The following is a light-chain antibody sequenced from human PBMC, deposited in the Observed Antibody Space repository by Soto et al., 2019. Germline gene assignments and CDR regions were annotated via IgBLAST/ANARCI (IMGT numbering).Light chain of an antibody. V-gene: IGKV1-39*01. CDR1: ETIIDY. J-gene: IGKJ2*01. Sequence: DIQMSQSPSSLSASVGDSVTITCRASETIIDYLNWYQQQPGEAPKHLIFSASSLHRGVPSRFRGSGSGTHFTLTISSLQPEDFATYVCQQSFSARRTFGKGTKLQAK. CDR3: QQSFSARRT. CDR2: SAS.